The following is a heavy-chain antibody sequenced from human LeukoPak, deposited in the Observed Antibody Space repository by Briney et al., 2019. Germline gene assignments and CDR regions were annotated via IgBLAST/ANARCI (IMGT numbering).Heavy chain of an antibody. Sequence: SETLSLTCTVSGVSIRSYYWSWIRQPPGKGLEWIGYIYISGNTNYDPSLRSRVTMSGDTSKNQVSLKVRSVTAADTAVYFYARHLEYVADGFDMWGQGSMVTVSS. D-gene: IGHD3-3*01. CDR3: ARHLEYVADGFDM. CDR2: IYISGNT. V-gene: IGHV4-4*09. CDR1: GVSIRSYY. J-gene: IGHJ3*02.